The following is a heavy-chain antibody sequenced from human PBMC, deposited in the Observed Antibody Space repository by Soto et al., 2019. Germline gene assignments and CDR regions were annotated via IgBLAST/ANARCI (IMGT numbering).Heavy chain of an antibody. V-gene: IGHV1-46*03. D-gene: IGHD2-15*01. CDR1: GYTFTSYY. J-gene: IGHJ1*01. Sequence: ASVKVSCKASGYTFTSYYVRWVRQAPGQGLEWMGIINPSGGSTSYAQKFQGRVTMTRDTSTSTVYMELSSLRSEDTAVYYCARGYCSGGSCYSTVEYFQHWGQGTLVTVSS. CDR3: ARGYCSGGSCYSTVEYFQH. CDR2: INPSGGST.